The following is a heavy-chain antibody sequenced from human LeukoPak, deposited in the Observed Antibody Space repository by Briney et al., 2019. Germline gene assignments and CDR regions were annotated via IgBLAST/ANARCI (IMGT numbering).Heavy chain of an antibody. CDR1: GYTFTSYG. V-gene: IGHV1-18*04. D-gene: IGHD2-2*01. Sequence: EASVKVSCKASGYTFTSYGISWVRQAPGQGLEWMGWISAYNGNTNYAQKLQGRVTMTTDTSTSTAYMELRSLRSDDTAVYYCARDPLGYCSSTSCYGPPGYWGQGTLVTVSS. CDR3: ARDPLGYCSSTSCYGPPGY. J-gene: IGHJ4*02. CDR2: ISAYNGNT.